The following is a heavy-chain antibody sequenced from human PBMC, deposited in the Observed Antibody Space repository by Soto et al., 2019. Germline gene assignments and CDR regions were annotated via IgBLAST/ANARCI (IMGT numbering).Heavy chain of an antibody. CDR1: GFSVTTNY. J-gene: IGHJ6*02. V-gene: IGHV3-53*02. Sequence: EVQLVETGGGLIQPGGSLRLSCLASGFSVTTNYIIWVRQPPGKGLEWVSTTFTGGSTHYADSVKRRFSISRDNSKNTVYNQMYNSRVEDTAVYYCAKETTSSGHGWAFGMDVWGQGTTVSVSS. CDR2: TFTGGST. D-gene: IGHD1-1*01. CDR3: AKETTSSGHGWAFGMDV.